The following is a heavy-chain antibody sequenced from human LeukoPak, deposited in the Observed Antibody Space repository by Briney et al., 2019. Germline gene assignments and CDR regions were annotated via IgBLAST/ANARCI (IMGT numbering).Heavy chain of an antibody. CDR3: SRQGYTVGYSFLDY. D-gene: IGHD5-12*01. CDR1: AGSLSSYW. CDR2: IYSTGST. J-gene: IGHJ4*02. Sequence: SETLSLTCHVSAGSLSSYWWGWVRQPAGKGLEWLGRIYSTGSTRFNPSLKSRLTLSIDTSTNQFSLKLTSVTAEDAALCFCSRQGYTVGYSFLDYSSQGTPVTVSS. V-gene: IGHV4-4*07.